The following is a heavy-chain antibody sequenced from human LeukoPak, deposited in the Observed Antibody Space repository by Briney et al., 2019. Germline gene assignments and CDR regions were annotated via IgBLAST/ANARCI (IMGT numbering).Heavy chain of an antibody. Sequence: PGGSLRLSCAASGFTFDDYAMHWVRQAPGKGLEWVSGISWNSGNIGYADSVKGRFTISRDNAKNSLYLQMNSLRTEDTALYYCAKDPASSGSYYPDYWGLGTLVTVSS. V-gene: IGHV3-9*01. D-gene: IGHD3-22*01. CDR1: GFTFDDYA. J-gene: IGHJ4*02. CDR2: ISWNSGNI. CDR3: AKDPASSGSYYPDY.